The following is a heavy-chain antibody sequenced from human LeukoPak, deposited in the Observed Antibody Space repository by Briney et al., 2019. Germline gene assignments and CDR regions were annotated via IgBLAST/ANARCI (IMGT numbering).Heavy chain of an antibody. CDR3: ATDFGGSNFDY. Sequence: ASVTVSCKASGYTFTGYYLHWVRQAPGKGLEWMGGFDPEDGETIYAQKFQGRVTMTEDTSTDTAYMELSSLRSEDTAVYYCATDFGGSNFDYWGQGTLVTVSS. V-gene: IGHV1-24*01. J-gene: IGHJ4*02. CDR2: FDPEDGET. CDR1: GYTFTGYY. D-gene: IGHD2-15*01.